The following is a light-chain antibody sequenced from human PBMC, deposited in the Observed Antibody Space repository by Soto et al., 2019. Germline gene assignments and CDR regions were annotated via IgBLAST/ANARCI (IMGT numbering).Light chain of an antibody. CDR2: DVS. CDR1: SSDVGGYNY. Sequence: QSVLTQPRSVSGSPGQSVTISCTGTSSDVGGYNYVSWYQQHTGKAPKLMIYDVSERPSGVPDRFSGSKSGSTASLTISGLQAEDEADYYCSSYTSSSTRVFGTGTKVTVL. J-gene: IGLJ1*01. V-gene: IGLV2-11*01. CDR3: SSYTSSSTRV.